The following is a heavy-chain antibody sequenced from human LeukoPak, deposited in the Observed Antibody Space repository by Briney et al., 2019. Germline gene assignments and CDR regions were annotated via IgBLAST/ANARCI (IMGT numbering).Heavy chain of an antibody. CDR2: IYYSGST. J-gene: IGHJ5*02. CDR3: ARGPLRGVTLPRWFDP. CDR1: GGSISSGDYY. Sequence: PSQTLSLTCTVSGGSISSGDYYWSWIRQPPGKGLEWIGYIYYSGSTYYNPSLKSRVTISVDTSKNQFSLKLSSVTAADTAVYYCARGPLRGVTLPRWFDPWGQGTLVTVSS. D-gene: IGHD3-10*01. V-gene: IGHV4-30-4*01.